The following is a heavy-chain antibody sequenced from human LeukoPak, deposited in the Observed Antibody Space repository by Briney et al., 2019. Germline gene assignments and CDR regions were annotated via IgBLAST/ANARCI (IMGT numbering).Heavy chain of an antibody. CDR3: AKAAGWLGDH. J-gene: IGHJ5*02. CDR1: GFTFSDNY. Sequence: PGGSLRLSCAGSGFTFSDNYMTWVRQAPGKGLEWISYINSNSRVIKYADSVKGRFTVSRDNANNSLFLQMNSLRVEDTAVYYCAKAAGWLGDHWAQGTLVTVSS. V-gene: IGHV3-11*01. D-gene: IGHD6-19*01. CDR2: INSNSRVI.